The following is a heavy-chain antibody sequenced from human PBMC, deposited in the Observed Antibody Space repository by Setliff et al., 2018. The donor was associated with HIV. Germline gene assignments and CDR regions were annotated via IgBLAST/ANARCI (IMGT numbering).Heavy chain of an antibody. Sequence: SETLSLTCSVSGGSISSSGYYWSWIRQPAGKGLEWIGRIYTTGGTNYNPALKSRVTMSIDTSKNQISLKLNSVTAADTATYYCARSNPGITAGLLAYWGPGTLVTVSS. CDR2: IYTTGGT. J-gene: IGHJ4*02. V-gene: IGHV4-61*02. D-gene: IGHD6-13*01. CDR3: ARSNPGITAGLLAY. CDR1: GGSISSSGYY.